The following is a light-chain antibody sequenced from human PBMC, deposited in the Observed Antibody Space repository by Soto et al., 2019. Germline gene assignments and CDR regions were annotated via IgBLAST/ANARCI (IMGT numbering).Light chain of an antibody. Sequence: VQMTQSPSSLSASVGDRVTVTCRASRGMSTYLNWYQQKPGKAPNVLISEASSLQSGVSSRFSGSGSGTDFSLTISSLQPEDFATYYCQQSYSTPPWTFGQGTKVDIK. CDR2: EAS. CDR3: QQSYSTPPWT. CDR1: RGMSTY. V-gene: IGKV1-39*01. J-gene: IGKJ1*01.